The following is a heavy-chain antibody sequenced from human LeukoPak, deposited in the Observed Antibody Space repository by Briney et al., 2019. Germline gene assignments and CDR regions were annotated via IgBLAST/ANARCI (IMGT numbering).Heavy chain of an antibody. D-gene: IGHD3-10*01. Sequence: ASVKVSCKASGYTFTSYAMNWVRQAPGQGLEWMGWINTNTGKPTYAQGFTGRFAFSLDSSASTAYLQINSLNAEGTAVYYCARVVWFGEAYGMDVWGQGTTVTVSS. V-gene: IGHV7-4-1*02. CDR3: ARVVWFGEAYGMDV. CDR1: GYTFTSYA. J-gene: IGHJ6*02. CDR2: INTNTGKP.